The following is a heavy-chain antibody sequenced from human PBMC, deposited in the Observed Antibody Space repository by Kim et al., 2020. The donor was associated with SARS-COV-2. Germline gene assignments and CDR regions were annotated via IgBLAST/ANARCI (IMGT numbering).Heavy chain of an antibody. CDR3: ARGPNYSPFDY. J-gene: IGHJ4*02. V-gene: IGHV3-11*04. Sequence: YNAESVRGRSTISEDTDKNSLFLRMNSLRAEDTAVYYCARGPNYSPFDYWGQGTLVTVSS. D-gene: IGHD4-4*01.